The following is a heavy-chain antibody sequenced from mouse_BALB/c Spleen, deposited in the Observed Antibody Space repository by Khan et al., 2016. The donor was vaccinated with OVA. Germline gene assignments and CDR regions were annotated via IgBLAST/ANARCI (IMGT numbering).Heavy chain of an antibody. D-gene: IGHD2-14*01. J-gene: IGHJ3*01. Sequence: VQLQQSGPDLVKPGASVKISCKASGYSFNLYYMSWVKQSHGKTLEWIGRVNPNTDNLNYNQEFKGKAILTVDKSSNTAYMELRSLTFEDSAVYFCARGYDLFAYWGQGTLVTVSA. V-gene: IGHV1-26*01. CDR1: GYSFNLYY. CDR2: VNPNTDNL. CDR3: ARGYDLFAY.